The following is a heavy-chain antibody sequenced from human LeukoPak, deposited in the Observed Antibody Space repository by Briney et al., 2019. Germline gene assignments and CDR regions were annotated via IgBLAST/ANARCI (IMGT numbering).Heavy chain of an antibody. CDR2: IYYSGST. Sequence: PSETLSLTCTVSGGSISSGDYYWSWIRQPPGKGLEWIGYIYYSGSTYYNPSLKSRVTISVDTSKNQFSLKLSSVTAADTAVYYCARASDSESFTIFGVVMKFDPWGQGTLVTVSS. D-gene: IGHD3-3*01. V-gene: IGHV4-30-4*01. J-gene: IGHJ5*02. CDR1: GGSISSGDYY. CDR3: ARASDSESFTIFGVVMKFDP.